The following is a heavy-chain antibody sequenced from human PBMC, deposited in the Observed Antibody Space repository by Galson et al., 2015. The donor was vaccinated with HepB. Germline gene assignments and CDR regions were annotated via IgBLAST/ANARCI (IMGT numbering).Heavy chain of an antibody. CDR2: ISATGGST. V-gene: IGHV3-23*01. CDR1: GFTFSTYA. Sequence: SLRLSCAASGFTFSTYAMSWVRQAPGKGLEWVSGISATGGSTYYADSVKGRFTISRDNSKSTLYLQMNSLRAEDTAVYYCAKDWGAVVGIAFDYWGQGALVTVSS. J-gene: IGHJ4*02. D-gene: IGHD6-19*01. CDR3: AKDWGAVVGIAFDY.